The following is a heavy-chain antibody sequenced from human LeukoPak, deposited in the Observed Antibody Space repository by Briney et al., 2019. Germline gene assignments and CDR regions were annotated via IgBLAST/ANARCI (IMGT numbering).Heavy chain of an antibody. V-gene: IGHV3-21*06. CDR1: GFNFSDYN. Sequence: GGSLRLSCAASGFNFSDYNMNWVRQAPGKGLEWVSVISSSSKYIYYADSVKGRFTVSRDNAKNSLYLQMNSLRAEDTAVYYCARVSTAVSHAIDYWGQGTLVTVST. J-gene: IGHJ4*02. CDR2: ISSSSKYI. CDR3: ARVSTAVSHAIDY. D-gene: IGHD6-13*01.